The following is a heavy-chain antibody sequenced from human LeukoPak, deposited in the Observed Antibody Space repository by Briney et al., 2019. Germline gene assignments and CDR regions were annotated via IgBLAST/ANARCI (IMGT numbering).Heavy chain of an antibody. CDR3: ARDVGEYCSSTNCYASHY. D-gene: IGHD2-2*01. CDR2: INPHSGGT. Sequence: ASVKVSCKASGYTFTGYYMHWVRQAPGQGLESMGWINPHSGGTNYAQKFQGGVTMTRDTSITTAYMELSSLRSDDTAVYYCARDVGEYCSSTNCYASHYWGQGTLVTVSS. CDR1: GYTFTGYY. J-gene: IGHJ4*02. V-gene: IGHV1-2*02.